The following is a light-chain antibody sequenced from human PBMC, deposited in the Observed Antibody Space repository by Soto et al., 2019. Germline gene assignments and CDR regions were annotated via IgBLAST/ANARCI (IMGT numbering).Light chain of an antibody. CDR1: SSDIGTYDS. CDR3: SSYTTFSTLV. J-gene: IGLJ3*02. CDR2: DVA. Sequence: QSALTQPASVSGSPRQSITIPCTGTSSDIGTYDSVSWYQQYPGKAPKLIIYDVANRPSGVSDRLSGSKSGNTASLTISGLQAEDEADYYCSSYTTFSTLVLGGGTKLTVL. V-gene: IGLV2-14*01.